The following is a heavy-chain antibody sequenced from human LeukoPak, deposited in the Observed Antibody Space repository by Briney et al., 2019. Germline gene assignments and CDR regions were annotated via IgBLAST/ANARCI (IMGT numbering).Heavy chain of an antibody. D-gene: IGHD6-19*01. V-gene: IGHV3-9*01. J-gene: IGHJ4*02. CDR3: AKSMESIAVADFDY. CDR2: ISWNSGSI. CDR1: GFTFDDYA. Sequence: GGSLRLSCAASGFTFDDYAMHWVRQAPGKGLEWVSGISWNSGSIGYADSVKGRFTISRDNAKNSLYLQMNSLRAEDTAVYYCAKSMESIAVADFDYWGQGTLVTVSS.